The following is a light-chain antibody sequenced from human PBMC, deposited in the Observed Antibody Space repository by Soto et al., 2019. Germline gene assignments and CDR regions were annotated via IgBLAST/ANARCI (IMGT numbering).Light chain of an antibody. Sequence: DIQMTQSPSSVSASVGDRVTITCRASQGISSWLVWYQQKPGKAPKLLIYAASSLQSGVPSRFSGSGSGTDFTLTISSLQPEDFATYYCQQANSFPLHFCPGTKVDIK. CDR1: QGISSW. CDR2: AAS. J-gene: IGKJ3*01. V-gene: IGKV1-12*01. CDR3: QQANSFPLH.